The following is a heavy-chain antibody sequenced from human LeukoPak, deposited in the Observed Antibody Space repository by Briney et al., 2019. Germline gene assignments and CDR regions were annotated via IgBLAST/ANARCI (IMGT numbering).Heavy chain of an antibody. J-gene: IGHJ6*02. D-gene: IGHD3-22*01. CDR2: IGASGGST. Sequence: GGSLRLSCAASGFSLSTYEMNWVRQAPGRGLEWVSTIGASGGSTYYADSVKGRFTISRDNSKNTLYLQMNSLRAEDTAVYYCSKDHDRGTHYYYGMDVWGQGTTVTVSS. CDR1: GFSLSTYE. V-gene: IGHV3-23*01. CDR3: SKDHDRGTHYYYGMDV.